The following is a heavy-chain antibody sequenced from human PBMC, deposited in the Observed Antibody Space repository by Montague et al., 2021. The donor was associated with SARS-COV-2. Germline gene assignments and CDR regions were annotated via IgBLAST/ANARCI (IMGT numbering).Heavy chain of an antibody. CDR1: GVNFRSYV. CDR3: ASQDYDTLTGFRYHYYGMDV. Sequence: SLRLSCAASGVNFRSYVMSWVRQVPGKGLEWVSGIYSDESHTNYADSVKGRFTTSRDNSKNMVYLEMSHLRAEDTAVYYCASQDYDTLTGFRYHYYGMDVWGQGTTVTVSS. J-gene: IGHJ6*02. V-gene: IGHV3-23*03. D-gene: IGHD3-9*01. CDR2: IYSDESHT.